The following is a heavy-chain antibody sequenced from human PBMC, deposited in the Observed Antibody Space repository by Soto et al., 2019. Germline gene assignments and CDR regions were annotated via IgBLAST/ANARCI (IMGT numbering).Heavy chain of an antibody. Sequence: ASVKVSCKASVYTFTSYGISWVRQAPGQGLEWMGWISAYNGNTNFAQKLQGRVTMTTDTSTSTAYMELRGLRSDDTAVYYCAFFSFGGVTTGNFCYWGPGTLGTGFS. CDR1: VYTFTSYG. V-gene: IGHV1-18*01. J-gene: IGHJ4*02. CDR3: AFFSFGGVTTGNFCY. D-gene: IGHD4-17*01. CDR2: ISAYNGNT.